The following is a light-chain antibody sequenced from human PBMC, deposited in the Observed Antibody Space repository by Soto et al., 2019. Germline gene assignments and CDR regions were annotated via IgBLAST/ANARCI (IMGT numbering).Light chain of an antibody. CDR3: QQRSKWLT. CDR1: QSVSSY. V-gene: IGKV3-11*01. J-gene: IGKJ4*01. CDR2: DAS. Sequence: EIVLTQSPATLSLSPGERATLSCRASQSVSSYLAWYQQKPGQAPRLLIYDASNRATGIPARFSGSVSGTDFTLTISSLDPEDFAVYYCQQRSKWLTFGGGTKVEIK.